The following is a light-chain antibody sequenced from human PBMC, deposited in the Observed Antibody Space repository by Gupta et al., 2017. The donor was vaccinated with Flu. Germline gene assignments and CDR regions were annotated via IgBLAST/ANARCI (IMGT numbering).Light chain of an antibody. Sequence: PSYLSASVGDRVTITCRASQSISRYLNWYQQKPGKAPKLLIYAASRLQSGVPSRFSGSGSGTDFTLTISSLQPEDFATYYCQQRDSTSITFGQGTLVEIK. CDR3: QQRDSTSIT. CDR2: AAS. CDR1: QSISRY. J-gene: IGKJ5*01. V-gene: IGKV1-39*01.